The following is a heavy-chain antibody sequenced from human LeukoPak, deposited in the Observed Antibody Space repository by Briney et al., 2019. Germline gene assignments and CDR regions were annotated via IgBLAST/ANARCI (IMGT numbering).Heavy chain of an antibody. CDR1: GYSFSSYW. D-gene: IGHD6-6*01. V-gene: IGHV5-51*01. J-gene: IGHJ4*02. CDR2: IYPGDSDT. Sequence: GESLKISCKGSGYSFSSYWIGWVRQKPGKGLEWMAIIYPGDSDTRYSPSFQGQVTISADKTITTAYLQWSSLKASDTAIYYCARHDVKQLYQFDYWGQGTLVTVSS. CDR3: ARHDVKQLYQFDY.